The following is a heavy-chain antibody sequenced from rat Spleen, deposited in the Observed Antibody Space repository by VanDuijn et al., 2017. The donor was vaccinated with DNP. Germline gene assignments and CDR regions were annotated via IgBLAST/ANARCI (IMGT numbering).Heavy chain of an antibody. Sequence: EVQLVESGGGLVQPGRSLKLSCAASGFTFSDYYMAWVRQAPTKGLECVAYISYDGGATYCGDSVKGRFTISRDNAKSTLYLQMNSLRSEDMATYYCARPKYYSGGGFAYWGQGVMVTVSS. CDR1: GFTFSDYY. CDR3: ARPKYYSGGGFAY. V-gene: IGHV5-22*01. D-gene: IGHD1-1*01. J-gene: IGHJ2*01. CDR2: ISYDGGAT.